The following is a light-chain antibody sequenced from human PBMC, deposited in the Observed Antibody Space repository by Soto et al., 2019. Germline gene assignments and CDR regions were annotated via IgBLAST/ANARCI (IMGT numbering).Light chain of an antibody. CDR3: QQYFDWVT. CDR2: DAS. CDR1: QSISAW. Sequence: DIQMTQCPSTLSATAGDRVTITCRASQSISAWLAWYQQKPGKDPKLLIYDASNLESGVPSRFSGSGSGTEFTLTISSLQSADFAVYYCQQYFDWVTFGPGTKVDI. J-gene: IGKJ3*01. V-gene: IGKV1-5*01.